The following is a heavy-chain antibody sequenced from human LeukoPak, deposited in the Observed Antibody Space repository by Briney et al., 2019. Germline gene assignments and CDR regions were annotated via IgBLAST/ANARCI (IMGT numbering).Heavy chain of an antibody. D-gene: IGHD6-6*01. J-gene: IGHJ4*02. V-gene: IGHV1-46*01. Sequence: ASVTVSCKASGYTFTSYYMHWVRQAPGQGLEWMGIINPSGGSTSYAQKFQGRVTMTRDKSTNTVCIELSSLRSEDTAAYYCARGGQLVGGFDHWGQGTLVTVSS. CDR2: INPSGGST. CDR1: GYTFTSYY. CDR3: ARGGQLVGGFDH.